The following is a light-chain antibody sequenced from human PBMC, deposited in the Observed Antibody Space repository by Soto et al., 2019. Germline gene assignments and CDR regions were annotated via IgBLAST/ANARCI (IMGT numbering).Light chain of an antibody. V-gene: IGKV3-11*01. CDR3: QQYGDSSSYT. CDR2: DAS. CDR1: QSVSSY. J-gene: IGKJ2*01. Sequence: EIVLTQSPATLSLSPGERATLSCRASQSVSSYLAWYQQKPGQAPRLLIYDASNRATGIPARFSGSGSGTDFTLTISSLEPEDFAVYYCQQYGDSSSYTFGQGTKLEIK.